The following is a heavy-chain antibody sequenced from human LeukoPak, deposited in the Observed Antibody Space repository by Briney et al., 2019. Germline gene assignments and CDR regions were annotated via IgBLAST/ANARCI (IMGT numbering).Heavy chain of an antibody. J-gene: IGHJ4*02. CDR2: IRGSGGST. D-gene: IGHD3-22*01. CDR3: ARSFDSSGYYFSVHDY. Sequence: PGGSLRLSCAASGFTFSSYAMSWVRQAPGKGLEWLSAIRGSGGSTYYADSVKGRFTISRDNSRNTLYLQMNSLRAEDTAVYYCARSFDSSGYYFSVHDYWGQGTLVTVSS. CDR1: GFTFSSYA. V-gene: IGHV3-23*01.